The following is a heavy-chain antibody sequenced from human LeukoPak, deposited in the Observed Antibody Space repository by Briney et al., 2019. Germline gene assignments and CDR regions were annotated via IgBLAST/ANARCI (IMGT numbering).Heavy chain of an antibody. CDR2: ISAYNGNT. D-gene: IGHD2-2*01. V-gene: IGHV1-18*01. CDR1: GGTFSSYA. CDR3: ARVVVPYYYYYMDV. Sequence: ASVKVSCKASGGTFSSYAISWVRQAPGQGLEWMGWISAYNGNTNYAQKLQGRVTMTTDTSTSTAYMELRSLRSDDTAVYYCARVVVPYYYYYMDVWGKGTTVTVSS. J-gene: IGHJ6*03.